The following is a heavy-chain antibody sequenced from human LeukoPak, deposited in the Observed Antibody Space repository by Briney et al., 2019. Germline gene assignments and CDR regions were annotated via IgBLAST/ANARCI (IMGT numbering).Heavy chain of an antibody. CDR2: ISSSSSYI. CDR3: ARDISDPYFYGSSGDGFDI. V-gene: IGHV3-21*01. Sequence: GGSLRLSCAASGFTFSSYSMNWVRQAPGKGLEWVSSISSSSSYIYYADSVKGRFTISRDNAKNSLYLQMNSLRAEDTAVYYCARDISDPYFYGSSGDGFDIWGQGTMVTVSS. D-gene: IGHD3-22*01. CDR1: GFTFSSYS. J-gene: IGHJ3*02.